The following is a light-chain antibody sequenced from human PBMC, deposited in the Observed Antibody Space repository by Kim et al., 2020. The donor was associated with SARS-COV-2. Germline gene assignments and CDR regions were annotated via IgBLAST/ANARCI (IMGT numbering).Light chain of an antibody. Sequence: DIQMTQSPSSLSASVGDRVTITCRASQSISTYLNWYQQRPGKAPTLLIYAASSLPSGVPSRFSGSGSGTDFTLTISSLQPEDFATYYCQQYYSKSLTFGGGTKVDIK. CDR3: QQYYSKSLT. J-gene: IGKJ4*01. V-gene: IGKV1-39*01. CDR1: QSISTY. CDR2: AAS.